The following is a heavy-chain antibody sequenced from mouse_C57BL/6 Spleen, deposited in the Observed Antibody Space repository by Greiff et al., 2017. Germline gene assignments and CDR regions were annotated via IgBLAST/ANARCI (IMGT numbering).Heavy chain of an antibody. D-gene: IGHD1-1*01. CDR3: AKYYYGSSYAMDY. CDR2: IYPGSGNT. CDR1: GYTFTSYW. Sequence: VQLQQPGAELVKPGASVKMSCKASGYTFTSYWITWVKQRPGQGLEWIGDIYPGSGNTNYNEKFKSKATLTVDTSSSTAYMQLSSLTSEDSAVYYGAKYYYGSSYAMDYWGQGTSVTVAS. V-gene: IGHV1-55*01. J-gene: IGHJ4*01.